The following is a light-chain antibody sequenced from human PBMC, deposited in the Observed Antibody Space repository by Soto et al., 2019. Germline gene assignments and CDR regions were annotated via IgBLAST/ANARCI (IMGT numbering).Light chain of an antibody. J-gene: IGKJ4*01. V-gene: IGKV3-11*01. CDR2: DAS. CDR1: QSVTTF. Sequence: EIVLTQSPAILSLSPGERATLSCRASQSVTTFLAWYQQKPGQAPRLLIYDASDRATGIPARFSGSGSGTDFTLTISILSPEDFAVYYCQQRINWPLTFGGGTKVQIK. CDR3: QQRINWPLT.